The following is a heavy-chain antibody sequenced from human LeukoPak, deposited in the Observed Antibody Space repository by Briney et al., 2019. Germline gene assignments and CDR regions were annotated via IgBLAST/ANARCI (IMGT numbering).Heavy chain of an antibody. CDR3: AKEYGSGSYLIPYYFDY. CDR2: ISGSGGST. Sequence: PGGSLRLSCAASGFTFSSEAMTWVRQAPGKGLEWVSAISGSGGSTYYADSVKGRFTISRDNSKNTLYLQMNSLRAEDTAVYYCAKEYGSGSYLIPYYFDYWGQGTLVTVSS. V-gene: IGHV3-23*01. J-gene: IGHJ4*02. D-gene: IGHD3-10*01. CDR1: GFTFSSEA.